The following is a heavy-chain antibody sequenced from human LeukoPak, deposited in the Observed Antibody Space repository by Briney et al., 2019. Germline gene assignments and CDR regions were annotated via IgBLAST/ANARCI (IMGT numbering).Heavy chain of an antibody. CDR3: ARGWADYDFWSGYSFDY. CDR1: GYTFTSYY. D-gene: IGHD3-3*01. J-gene: IGHJ4*02. V-gene: IGHV1-46*01. CDR2: INPSGGST. Sequence: ASVKVSCKASGYTFTSYYMHWVRQAPGQGLEWMGIINPSGGSTSYAQKFQGRVTMTRDMSTSTVYMELSSLRSEDTAVYYCARGWADYDFWSGYSFDYWGQGTLVTVSS.